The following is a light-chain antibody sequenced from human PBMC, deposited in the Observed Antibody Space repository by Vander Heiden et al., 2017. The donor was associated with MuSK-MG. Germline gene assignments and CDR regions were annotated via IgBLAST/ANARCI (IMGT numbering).Light chain of an antibody. J-gene: IGLJ3*02. V-gene: IGLV3-21*02. CDR3: QVFDRSSDQGV. Sequence: SYVLTQPPSVSVAPGHTATITCGGNTIGGKHVHWYQQKAGQAPVLVVYDDRDRPSGIPERFSGSNSGNTATLTISRVEAGDEADFYCQVFDRSSDQGVFGGGTKLTVL. CDR2: DDR. CDR1: TIGGKH.